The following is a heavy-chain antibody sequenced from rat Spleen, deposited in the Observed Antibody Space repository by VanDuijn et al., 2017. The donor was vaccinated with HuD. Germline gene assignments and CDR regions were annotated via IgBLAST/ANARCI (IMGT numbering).Heavy chain of an antibody. V-gene: IGHV5-25*01. Sequence: EVQLVESDGGLVQPGRSLNLSCAASGFTFSDYYMAWVRQAPTKGLEWVAYISIGGGTAFFRDSVKGRFTISRDDAKRTLYLQMDSLRSEDTATYYCARGVYGGYSGDWFAYWGQGVMVTVSS. CDR2: ISIGGGTA. CDR1: GFTFSDYY. D-gene: IGHD1-11*01. J-gene: IGHJ2*01. CDR3: ARGVYGGYSGDWFAY.